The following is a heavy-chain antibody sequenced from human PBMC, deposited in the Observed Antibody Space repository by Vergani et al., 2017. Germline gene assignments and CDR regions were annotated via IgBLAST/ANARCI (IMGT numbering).Heavy chain of an antibody. J-gene: IGHJ4*02. D-gene: IGHD3-10*02. CDR1: GGSISSGDYY. V-gene: IGHV4-30-4*08. Sequence: QVQLQESGPGLVKPSQTLSLTCTVSGGSISSGDYYWSWIRQPPGKGLEWIGYNYYSGSTYYNPSLKSRVTISVDTSKNQFSLKLSSVTAADTAVYYCARVSRLFGELSCFDYWGQGTLVTVSS. CDR3: ARVSRLFGELSCFDY. CDR2: NYYSGST.